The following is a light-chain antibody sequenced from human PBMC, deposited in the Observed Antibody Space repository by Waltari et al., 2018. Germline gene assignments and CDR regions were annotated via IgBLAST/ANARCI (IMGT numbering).Light chain of an antibody. Sequence: LTQSPGTLSLSPGERATLSCRASQNIGTYLVWYQQKPGQPPRLLMYAASRRATGIPDRFSGSGSGTDFSLTISRLEPEDFAVYYCQNHERLPATFGQGTKLEIK. V-gene: IGKV3-20*01. CDR1: QNIGTY. J-gene: IGKJ1*01. CDR2: AAS. CDR3: QNHERLPAT.